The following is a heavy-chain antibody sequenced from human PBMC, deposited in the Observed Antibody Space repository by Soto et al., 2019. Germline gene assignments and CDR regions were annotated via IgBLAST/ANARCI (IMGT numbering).Heavy chain of an antibody. D-gene: IGHD2-21*01. CDR1: GGNFNNYA. CDR2: IIPIIDTT. J-gene: IGHJ3*01. V-gene: IGHV1-69*06. CDR3: ARERRDRDAFSL. Sequence: QVQLVQSGAEVKKPGSSVKVSCKASGGNFNNYAISWVRQAPAQGLQWMGGIIPIIDTTHYAQKLQGRVTISADRGRTIVYMALTGLTADDSATYFCARERRDRDAFSLWGQGTVVTVSS.